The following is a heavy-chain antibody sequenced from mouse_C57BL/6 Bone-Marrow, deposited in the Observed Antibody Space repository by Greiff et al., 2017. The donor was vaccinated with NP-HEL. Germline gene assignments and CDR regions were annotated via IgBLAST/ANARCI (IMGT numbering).Heavy chain of an antibody. CDR1: GFTFSSYG. V-gene: IGHV5-6*02. Sequence: EVMLVESGGDLVKPGGSLKLSCAASGFTFSSYGMSWVRQTPDKRLEWVATISSGGSYTYYPDSVKGRFTISRDNAKNTLYLQMSSLKSEDTAMYYCASRTGTFDYWGQGTPLTVSS. D-gene: IGHD4-1*01. CDR3: ASRTGTFDY. J-gene: IGHJ2*01. CDR2: ISSGGSYT.